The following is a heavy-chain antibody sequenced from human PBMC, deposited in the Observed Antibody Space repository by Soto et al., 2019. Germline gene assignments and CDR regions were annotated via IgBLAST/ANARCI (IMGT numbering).Heavy chain of an antibody. CDR3: ARVVSGRDYGDSIDC. Sequence: PGGSLRLSCAASGFTFSRYWLTWVRQAPGKGLEWVANIKEDGSEIYYVDSVKGRFTTSRDNAKNSLYLQMNSLRAEDTAVYYCARVVSGRDYGDSIDCWRGGNLVTVSS. CDR2: IKEDGSEI. J-gene: IGHJ4*02. D-gene: IGHD4-17*01. CDR1: GFTFSRYW. V-gene: IGHV3-7*03.